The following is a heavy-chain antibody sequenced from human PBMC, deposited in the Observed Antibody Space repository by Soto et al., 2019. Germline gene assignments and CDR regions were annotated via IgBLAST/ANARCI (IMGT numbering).Heavy chain of an antibody. CDR3: ARDQTYNWNPPSFDY. CDR1: GFTFSSYS. Sequence: GGSLRLSCAASGFTFSSYSMNWVRQAPGKGLEWVSYISSSSTIYYADSVKGRFTISRDNAKNSLYLQMNSLRDEDTAVYYCARDQTYNWNPPSFDYWGQGTLVTVSS. J-gene: IGHJ4*02. V-gene: IGHV3-48*02. D-gene: IGHD1-20*01. CDR2: ISSSSTI.